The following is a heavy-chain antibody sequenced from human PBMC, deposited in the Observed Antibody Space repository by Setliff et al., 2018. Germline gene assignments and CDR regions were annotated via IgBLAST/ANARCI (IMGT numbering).Heavy chain of an antibody. V-gene: IGHV1-18*01. CDR3: AKEKSSSTWYERKPFDC. Sequence: ASVKVSCKTSGYTFTNYGINWVRQAPGQGLEWMGWNSAYAQKFQGRFTISRDNSKNMLYLQMNSLRAEDTAVYYCAKEKSSSTWYERKPFDCWGQGTPVTVSS. D-gene: IGHD6-13*01. CDR1: GYTFTNYG. J-gene: IGHJ4*02. CDR2: NSA.